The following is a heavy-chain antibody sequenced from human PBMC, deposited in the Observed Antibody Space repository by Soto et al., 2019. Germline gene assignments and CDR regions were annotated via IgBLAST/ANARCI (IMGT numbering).Heavy chain of an antibody. V-gene: IGHV3-7*04. CDR2: IKPDGSEK. CDR3: ARGDDYDTTGPFSDAFDI. CDR1: GFTFSSYW. Sequence: EVQLVESGGGLVQPGGSLRLSCAASGFTFSSYWMSWVRQAPGKGLEWVANIKPDGSEKWYVDSVKGRFTISRDNAKNSLYLQVNSLRAEDTAVYYCARGDDYDTTGPFSDAFDIWGQGTMVTVSS. J-gene: IGHJ3*02. D-gene: IGHD3-22*01.